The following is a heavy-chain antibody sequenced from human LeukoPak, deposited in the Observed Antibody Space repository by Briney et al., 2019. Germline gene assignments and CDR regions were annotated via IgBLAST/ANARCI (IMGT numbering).Heavy chain of an antibody. CDR1: GGSISSHTFY. Sequence: SETLSLTCTVSGGSISSHTFYWAWIRQPPGKGLEWIGEIYHSGSTNYNPSPKSRVTISVDKSKNQFSLKLSSVTAADTAVYYCATLWSSGWSLSDIWGQGTMVTVSS. CDR2: IYHSGST. J-gene: IGHJ3*02. V-gene: IGHV4-39*07. D-gene: IGHD6-19*01. CDR3: ATLWSSGWSLSDI.